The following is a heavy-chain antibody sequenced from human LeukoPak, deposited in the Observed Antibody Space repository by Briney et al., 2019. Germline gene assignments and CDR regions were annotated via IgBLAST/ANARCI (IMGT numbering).Heavy chain of an antibody. V-gene: IGHV3-30-3*01. CDR1: GFTFSSYA. CDR2: ISYDGSNK. D-gene: IGHD2-8*01. J-gene: IGHJ6*04. CDR3: VLMVYAVPWPMDV. Sequence: PGGSLRLSCAASGFTFSSYAMHWVRQAPGKGLEWVAVISYDGSNKYYADSVKGRFTISRDNSKNTLYLQMNSLRAEDTAVYYCVLMVYAVPWPMDVWGRGTTVTVSS.